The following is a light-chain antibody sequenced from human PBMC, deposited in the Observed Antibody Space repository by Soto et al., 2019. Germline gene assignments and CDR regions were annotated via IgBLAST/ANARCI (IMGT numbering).Light chain of an antibody. CDR2: GAF. J-gene: IGKJ1*01. CDR1: QSVSSS. Sequence: EIVLTQSPGTLSLSPGERATLSCRASQSVSSSLAWYQQKPGQAPRLLIYGAFSRATGIPDRFSGSGSGPDFTLTISRLEPEDFAVYFCQHYGSSRTFGQGTKVEIK. V-gene: IGKV3-20*01. CDR3: QHYGSSRT.